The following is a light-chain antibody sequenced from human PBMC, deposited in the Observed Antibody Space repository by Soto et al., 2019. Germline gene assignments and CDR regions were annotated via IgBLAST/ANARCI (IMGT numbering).Light chain of an antibody. CDR1: QSISSY. CDR2: AAY. J-gene: IGKJ1*01. CDR3: QQSYSTPQT. V-gene: IGKV1-39*01. Sequence: DIQMTQSPSSLSASVGDRVTITGRASQSISSYLNWYQQKPGKAPKLLIYAAYSLQSGVPSRFSGSGSGTDFTLTISSLQPEDFATYYCQQSYSTPQTVGQGTKVEIK.